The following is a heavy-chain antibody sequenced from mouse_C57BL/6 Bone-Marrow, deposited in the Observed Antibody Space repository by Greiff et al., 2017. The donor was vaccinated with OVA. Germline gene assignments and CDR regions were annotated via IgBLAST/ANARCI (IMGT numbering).Heavy chain of an antibody. V-gene: IGHV1-75*01. CDR1: GYTFTDYY. CDR3: ARGFKGRNY. CDR2: IFPGSGST. Sequence: QVQLQQSGPELVKPGASVKISCKASGYTFTDYYINWVKQRPGQGLEWIGWIFPGSGSTYYNEKFKGKATLTVDKSSSTAHMLLSSLTSEDSAVYFCARGFKGRNYWGQGTTLTVSS. J-gene: IGHJ2*01.